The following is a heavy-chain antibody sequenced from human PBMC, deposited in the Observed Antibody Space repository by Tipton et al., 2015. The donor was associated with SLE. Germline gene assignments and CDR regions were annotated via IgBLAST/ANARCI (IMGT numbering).Heavy chain of an antibody. Sequence: TLSLTCTVSGGSISSYYWSWIRQPPGKGLEWIGYIYTSGSTNYNPSLKSRVTISVDTSKNQFSLKLSSVTAADTAVYYCASYYGGNSDWYFDLWGRGTLVTVSS. CDR3: ASYYGGNSDWYFDL. CDR1: GGSISSYY. CDR2: IYTSGST. J-gene: IGHJ2*01. V-gene: IGHV4-4*09. D-gene: IGHD4-23*01.